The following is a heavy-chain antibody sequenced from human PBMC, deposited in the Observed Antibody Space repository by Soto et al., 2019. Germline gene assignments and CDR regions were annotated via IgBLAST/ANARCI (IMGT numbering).Heavy chain of an antibody. V-gene: IGHV3-11*01. Sequence: QVRLVESGGGLVKPGGSLRLSCVASGFTFTDHYMSWIRQAPGKGLEWIAYMSPSGSGISYADSAKGRFTISRDNARNTVYLQMNTLRAEXXAVYYCARTARLVDYWGQGTLVTVSS. CDR1: GFTFTDHY. CDR2: MSPSGSGI. CDR3: ARTARLVDY. J-gene: IGHJ4*02.